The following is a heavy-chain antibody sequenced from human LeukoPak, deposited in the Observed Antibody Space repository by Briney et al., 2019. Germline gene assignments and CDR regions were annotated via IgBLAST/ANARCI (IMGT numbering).Heavy chain of an antibody. CDR1: GDSISGSY. V-gene: IGHV4-59*01. CDR3: VKFGVDYDMGV. Sequence: PSETLSLTCTVSGDSISGSYWTWVRQPPGQGLEWIVQIHYSGRADYNASLKRRITISVDTSKNQMSLTLTSVTAADTAIYYCVKFGVDYDMGVWGQGTTVTVSS. CDR2: IHYSGRA. D-gene: IGHD3-16*01. J-gene: IGHJ6*02.